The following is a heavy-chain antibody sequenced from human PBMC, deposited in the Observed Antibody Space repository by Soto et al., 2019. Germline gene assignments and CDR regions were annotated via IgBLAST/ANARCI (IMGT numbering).Heavy chain of an antibody. CDR3: ARGVPANFDS. Sequence: EVQLLESGGDLVQPGGSLRLSCAASGFTFSSYFMGWVRQAPGKGLEWVSGITTGGNSYYAGSVGGRFTISRDNSKNTMYLQIKSLSAEDTAVYYCARGVPANFDSWGRGTLVTVSS. V-gene: IGHV3-23*01. D-gene: IGHD2-2*01. CDR1: GFTFSSYF. J-gene: IGHJ4*02. CDR2: ITTGGNS.